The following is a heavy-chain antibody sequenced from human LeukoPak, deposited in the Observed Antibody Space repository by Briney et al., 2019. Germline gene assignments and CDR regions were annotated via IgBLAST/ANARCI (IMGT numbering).Heavy chain of an antibody. CDR3: AKVGSDIITNS. D-gene: IGHD1-26*01. V-gene: IGHV3-30*18. CDR2: LSYDANSR. Sequence: PGRSLRLSCVASGFSLTNYVMHWVRQAPGKGLEWVAVLSYDANSRYYADSVKGRFTISRDNSKNTLYLQMNSLRPEDTALYYCAKVGSDIITNSWGQGTLVTVSS. CDR1: GFSLTNYV. J-gene: IGHJ4*02.